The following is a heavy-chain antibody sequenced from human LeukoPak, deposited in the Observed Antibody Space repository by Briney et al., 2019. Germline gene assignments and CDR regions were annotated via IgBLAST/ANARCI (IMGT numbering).Heavy chain of an antibody. D-gene: IGHD3-9*01. CDR1: GFTFSSYA. Sequence: GGSLRLSCAASGFTFSSYAMSWVRQAPGKGLEWVSAISGSGGSTYYADSVKGRFTISRDNSKNTLYLQMNSLRAEDTAVYYCANYDILTGRPFDYWGQGTLVTVSS. J-gene: IGHJ4*02. CDR3: ANYDILTGRPFDY. CDR2: ISGSGGST. V-gene: IGHV3-23*01.